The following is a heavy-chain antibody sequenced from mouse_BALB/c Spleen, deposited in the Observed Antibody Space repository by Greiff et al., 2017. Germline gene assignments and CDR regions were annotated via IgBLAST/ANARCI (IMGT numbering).Heavy chain of an antibody. J-gene: IGHJ4*01. Sequence: VQGVESGPDLVAPSQSLSITCTVSGFSLTSYGVHWVRQPPGKGLEWLVVIWSDGSTTYNSALKSRLSISKDNSKSQVFLKMNSLQTDDTAMYYCARQGYYGNYAYAMDYWGQGTSVTVSS. CDR2: IWSDGST. V-gene: IGHV2-6-2*01. CDR3: ARQGYYGNYAYAMDY. D-gene: IGHD2-1*01. CDR1: GFSLTSYG.